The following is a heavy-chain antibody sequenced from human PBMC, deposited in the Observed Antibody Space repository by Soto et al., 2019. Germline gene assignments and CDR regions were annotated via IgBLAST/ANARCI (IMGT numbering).Heavy chain of an antibody. CDR3: ARTGGRYDSGAYVELD. CDR1: GGSISSGDYF. D-gene: IGHD4-17*01. V-gene: IGHV4-30-4*01. CDR2: IYYSGST. Sequence: PSETLSLTCTVSGGSISSGDYFWSWIRQPPGKGLEWIGYIYYSGSTYYNPSLKSRVTISVDTSKNQFSLKLRSVTAADTAVYYCARTGGRYDSGAYVELDWGQGTLVTVSS. J-gene: IGHJ4*02.